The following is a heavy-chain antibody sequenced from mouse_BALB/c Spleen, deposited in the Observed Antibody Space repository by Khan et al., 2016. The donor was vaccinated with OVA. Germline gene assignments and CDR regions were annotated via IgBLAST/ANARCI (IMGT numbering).Heavy chain of an antibody. CDR3: TRIYRSDFDY. D-gene: IGHD1-1*01. CDR1: GYSFTGYF. CDR2: INPHIGET. V-gene: IGHV1-20*02. Sequence: EVELVESEPELVRPGASVKISCKASGYSFTGYFMNWVMQSHGKSLEWIGRINPHIGETFYNQRFKDKATLTVDESSSTAHMELRSLASEDSAVYYCTRIYRSDFDYWGQGTTLTVSS. J-gene: IGHJ2*01.